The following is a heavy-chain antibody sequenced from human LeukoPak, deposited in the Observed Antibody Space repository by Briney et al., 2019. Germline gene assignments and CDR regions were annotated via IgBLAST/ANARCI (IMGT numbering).Heavy chain of an antibody. CDR2: INWNGGST. CDR1: GFTFSSYG. J-gene: IGHJ4*02. CDR3: AGKWFGELLDY. Sequence: GGSLRLSCAASGFTFSSYGMSWVRQAPGKGLEWVSGINWNGGSTGYADSVKGRFTISRDNAKNSLYLQMNSLRAEDTALYYCAGKWFGELLDYWGQGTLVTVSS. D-gene: IGHD3-10*01. V-gene: IGHV3-20*04.